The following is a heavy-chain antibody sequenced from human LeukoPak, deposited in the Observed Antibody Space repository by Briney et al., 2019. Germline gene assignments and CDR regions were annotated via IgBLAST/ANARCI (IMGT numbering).Heavy chain of an antibody. D-gene: IGHD2-2*01. J-gene: IGHJ5*02. V-gene: IGHV1-18*01. CDR1: GYTFTSYG. CDR3: ATDRDCSSTSCYSQYFDP. Sequence: ASVKVSCKASGYTFTSYGISWVRQAPVQGLEWMGWISAYNGNTNYAQKLQGRVTMTTDTSTSTAYMELRSLRSDDTAVYYCATDRDCSSTSCYSQYFDPWGQGTLVTVSS. CDR2: ISAYNGNT.